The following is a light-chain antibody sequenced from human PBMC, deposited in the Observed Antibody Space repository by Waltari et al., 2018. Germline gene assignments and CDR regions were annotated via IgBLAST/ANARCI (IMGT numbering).Light chain of an antibody. CDR2: GNN. CDR1: SPNIGAGYD. V-gene: IGLV1-40*01. CDR3: QSYDSSLSGVL. J-gene: IGLJ2*01. Sequence: QSVLTQPPSVSGVPGQRITIPCTGTSPNIGAGYDVPWYLQLPGTAPKLLILGNNNRPSGVPDQFSASKSDTSASLAITGLQAEDEADYYCQSYDSSLSGVLFGGGTKLTVL.